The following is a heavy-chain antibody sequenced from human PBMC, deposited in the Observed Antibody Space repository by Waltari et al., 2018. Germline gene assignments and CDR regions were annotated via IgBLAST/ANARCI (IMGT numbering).Heavy chain of an antibody. CDR1: GYSISSGYY. J-gene: IGHJ4*02. CDR2: IYHSGST. V-gene: IGHV4-38-2*01. Sequence: QVQLQESGPGLVKPSETLSLTCAVSGYSISSGYYWGWIRQPPGKGLEWIGSIYHSGSTYYNPSLKSRVTISVDTSKNQFSLKLSSVTAADTAVYYCARGYSSSWYGLAYWGQGTLVTVSS. CDR3: ARGYSSSWYGLAY. D-gene: IGHD6-13*01.